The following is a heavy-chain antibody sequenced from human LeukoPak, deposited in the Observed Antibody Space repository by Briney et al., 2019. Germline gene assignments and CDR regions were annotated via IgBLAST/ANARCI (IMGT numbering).Heavy chain of an antibody. Sequence: ASVKVSCKASGYTFTSYDINWVRQATGQGLEWMGWMNPNSGNTGYAQKFQGRVTMTRNTSISTAYMELSSLRSEDTAVYYCARDKINLVRGVITRLSYYYYYMDVWGKGTTVTVSS. CDR2: MNPNSGNT. CDR1: GYTFTSYD. D-gene: IGHD3-10*01. CDR3: ARDKINLVRGVITRLSYYYYYMDV. J-gene: IGHJ6*03. V-gene: IGHV1-8*01.